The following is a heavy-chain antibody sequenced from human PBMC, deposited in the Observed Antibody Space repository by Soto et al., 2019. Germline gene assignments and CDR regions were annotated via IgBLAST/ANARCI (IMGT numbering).Heavy chain of an antibody. V-gene: IGHV3-30*18. CDR2: ISYDGSNK. J-gene: IGHJ6*02. D-gene: IGHD3-22*01. Sequence: AGGSLRLSCAASGFTFSSYGMHWVRQAPGKGLEWVAVISYDGSNKYYADSVKGRFTISRDNSKNTLYLQMNSLRAEDTAVYYCAKLIVATYYYDSSGYYYGYYGMDVWGQGTTVTVSS. CDR1: GFTFSSYG. CDR3: AKLIVATYYYDSSGYYYGYYGMDV.